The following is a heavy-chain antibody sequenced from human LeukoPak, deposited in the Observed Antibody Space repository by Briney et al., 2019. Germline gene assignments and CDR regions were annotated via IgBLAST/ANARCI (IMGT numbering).Heavy chain of an antibody. CDR3: AKGGLDYHDAFDI. J-gene: IGHJ3*02. Sequence: GRSLRLSCAASGFTFDDYAMHWVRQAPGKGLEWVSGISWNSGSIGYADSVKGRFTISRDNAKNSLYLQMNSLRAEDTALYYCAKGGLDYHDAFDIWGQGTMVTVSS. CDR2: ISWNSGSI. V-gene: IGHV3-9*01. D-gene: IGHD3/OR15-3a*01. CDR1: GFTFDDYA.